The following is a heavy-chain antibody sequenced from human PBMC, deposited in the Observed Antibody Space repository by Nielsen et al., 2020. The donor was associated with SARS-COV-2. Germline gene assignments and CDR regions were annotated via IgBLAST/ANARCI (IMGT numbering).Heavy chain of an antibody. J-gene: IGHJ4*02. CDR2: ISTRTGNP. CDR3: ATEPAVAGQGRLDY. CDR1: GYSFSSIS. V-gene: IGHV7-4-1*02. D-gene: IGHD6-19*01. Sequence: ASVKVSCKASGYSFSSISINWVRQAPGQGLEWMGWISTRTGNPTYAQSFTGRFVLSLDTSVSTAYLEITSLRGEDTAVYYCATEPAVAGQGRLDYWGQGSLVTVST.